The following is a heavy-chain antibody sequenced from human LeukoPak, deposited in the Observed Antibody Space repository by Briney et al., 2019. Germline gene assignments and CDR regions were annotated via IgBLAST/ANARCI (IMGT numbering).Heavy chain of an antibody. J-gene: IGHJ4*02. V-gene: IGHV3-53*01. CDR1: GFTVSSNY. CDR2: IYSGGST. D-gene: IGHD2-15*01. Sequence: PGGSLRLSCAASGFTVSSNYMSWVRQAPGKGLEWVSVIYSGGSTYYADSVKGRFTISRDNSKNTLYLQMNSLRAEDTAVYYCARGWSTYYFVYWGQGTLVTVSS. CDR3: ARGWSTYYFVY.